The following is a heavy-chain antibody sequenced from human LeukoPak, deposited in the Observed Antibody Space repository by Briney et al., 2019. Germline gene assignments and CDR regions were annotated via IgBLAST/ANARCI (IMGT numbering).Heavy chain of an antibody. D-gene: IGHD6-19*01. CDR1: GGSISSSSYY. Sequence: PSETLSLTCTVSGGSISSSSYYWGWIRQPPGKGLEWIGSIYYSGSTYYNPSLKSRVTISVVTSKNQLSLKLSSVTAADTAVYYCASPPSSGQDYWGQGTLVTVSS. CDR2: IYYSGST. V-gene: IGHV4-39*07. J-gene: IGHJ4*02. CDR3: ASPPSSGQDY.